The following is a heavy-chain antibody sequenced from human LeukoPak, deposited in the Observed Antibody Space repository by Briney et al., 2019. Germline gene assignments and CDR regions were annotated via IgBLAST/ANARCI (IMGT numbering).Heavy chain of an antibody. V-gene: IGHV3-30*18. J-gene: IGHJ4*02. D-gene: IGHD1-1*01. CDR1: GFTFSSYG. CDR2: ISYDGGNK. Sequence: GRSLRLSCAASGFTFSSYGMHWVRQAPGKGLEWVAVISYDGGNKYYADSVKGRFTISRDNSKNTLYLQMNSLRAEDTAVYYCAKGTTGTWDYWGQGTLVTVSS. CDR3: AKGTTGTWDY.